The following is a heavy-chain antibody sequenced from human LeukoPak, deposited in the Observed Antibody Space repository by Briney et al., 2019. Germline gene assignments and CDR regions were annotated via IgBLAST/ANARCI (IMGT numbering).Heavy chain of an antibody. V-gene: IGHV3-53*01. Sequence: GGSLRLSCAASGVTVSSNYMSWVRQAPGKGLEWVSLIYPGRSTYYADSVKGRFSISRDTSKNTLYLQMSSLRVEDTAVYYCVRAGVCGGDCLGPDAFDIWGRGTMVTVSS. D-gene: IGHD2-21*02. CDR2: IYPGRST. J-gene: IGHJ3*02. CDR1: GVTVSSNY. CDR3: VRAGVCGGDCLGPDAFDI.